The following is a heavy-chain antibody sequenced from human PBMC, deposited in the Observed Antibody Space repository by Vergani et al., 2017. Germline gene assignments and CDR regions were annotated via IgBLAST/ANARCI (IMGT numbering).Heavy chain of an antibody. CDR1: GFTFSNYG. CDR2: IRYDGSNT. V-gene: IGHV3-30*02. J-gene: IGHJ4*02. D-gene: IGHD6-19*01. Sequence: QVQLVESGGGVVQPGGSLRLSCGASGFTFSNYGMHWFRQAPGKGLEWLTFIRYDGSNTYYADSVKGRFTISRDNSKNTLFLQMNSLRPEDTAVYYCARDTVTGSRYFDYWGQGTLVTVSS. CDR3: ARDTVTGSRYFDY.